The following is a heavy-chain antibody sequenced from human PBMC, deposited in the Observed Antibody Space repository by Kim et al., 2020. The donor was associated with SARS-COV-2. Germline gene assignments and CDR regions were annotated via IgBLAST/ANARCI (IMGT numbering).Heavy chain of an antibody. D-gene: IGHD2-2*01. J-gene: IGHJ4*02. CDR3: ARSTGAFHGRVLGY. CDR1: GGSITNYY. Sequence: SETLSLTCSVSGGSITNYYWNWIRQPPGKALEWIGCFSYTGRADYNPSLANRVSISADTSKNQHSLKLNSVTAADTAVYYCARSTGAFHGRVLGYWGERILVTFSS. V-gene: IGHV4-59*01. CDR2: FSYTGRA.